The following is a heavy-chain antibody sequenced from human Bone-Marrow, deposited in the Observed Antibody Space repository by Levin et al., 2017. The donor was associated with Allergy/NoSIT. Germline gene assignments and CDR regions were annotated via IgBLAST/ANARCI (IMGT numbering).Heavy chain of an antibody. Sequence: GESLKISCAASGFNFRSFEMNWVRQVPGKGLEWVSYIGGSGNKVFYADSVKGRFYISRDNAKNLVFLEMNSLRAEDTAVYYCATGLYGEDVVDVSAAPSDCWGQGTLVSVSS. V-gene: IGHV3-48*03. J-gene: IGHJ4*02. CDR3: ATGLYGEDVVDVSAAPSDC. CDR1: GFNFRSFE. CDR2: IGGSGNKV. D-gene: IGHD2-2*01.